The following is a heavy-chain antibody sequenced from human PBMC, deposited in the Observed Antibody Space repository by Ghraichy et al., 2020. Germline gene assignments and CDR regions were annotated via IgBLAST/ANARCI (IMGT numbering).Heavy chain of an antibody. CDR3: ARTTYYDSSGYHPFDY. V-gene: IGHV4-59*01. J-gene: IGHJ4*02. CDR2: IYYSGST. Sequence: SETLSLTCTVSGGSISSYYWSWIRQPPGKGLEWIGYIYYSGSTNYNPSLKSRVTISVDTSKNQFSLKLSSVTAADTAVYYCARTTYYDSSGYHPFDYWGQGTLVTVSS. CDR1: GGSISSYY. D-gene: IGHD3-22*01.